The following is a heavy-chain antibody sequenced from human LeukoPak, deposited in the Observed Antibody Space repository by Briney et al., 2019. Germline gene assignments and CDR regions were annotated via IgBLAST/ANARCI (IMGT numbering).Heavy chain of an antibody. Sequence: GGSLRLSCAASGFTFTSYAMSWVRQAPGKGLEWVSAISGSGGSTYYADSVKGRLTISRDNSKNTLYLQMNSLRAEDTAVYYCARALTYYYDTSGPYYFDYWGQGTLVTVSS. CDR1: GFTFTSYA. D-gene: IGHD3-22*01. J-gene: IGHJ4*02. CDR2: ISGSGGST. V-gene: IGHV3-23*01. CDR3: ARALTYYYDTSGPYYFDY.